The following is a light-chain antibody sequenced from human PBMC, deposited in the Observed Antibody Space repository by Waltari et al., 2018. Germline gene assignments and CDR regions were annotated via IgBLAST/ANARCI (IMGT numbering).Light chain of an antibody. CDR1: NSNIGNNY. J-gene: IGLJ2*01. CDR3: AAWDDNLRGL. Sequence: QSVLTQPPSASGTPGQRVTISCSGTNSNIGNNYVFWYQQLPRAAPKLLIYRNFQRPSGGPDRFSASKSCTSASLVISGLRAEDEAVYYCAAWDDNLRGLFGGGTKLTVL. CDR2: RNF. V-gene: IGLV1-47*01.